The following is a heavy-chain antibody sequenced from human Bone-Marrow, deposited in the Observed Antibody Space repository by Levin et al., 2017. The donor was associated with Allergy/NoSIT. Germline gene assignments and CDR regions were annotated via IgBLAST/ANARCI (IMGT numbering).Heavy chain of an antibody. CDR2: ISWNSDNI. Sequence: SLKISCAASGIIFDDYGMHWVRQAPGKGLEWVSGISWNSDNIGYADSVKGRFTISRDNAKNSLYLQMDSLRAEDTALYYCAAYCSGGSCHSTGAQWGQGTLVTVSS. D-gene: IGHD2-15*01. V-gene: IGHV3-9*01. CDR3: AAYCSGGSCHSTGAQ. CDR1: GIIFDDYG. J-gene: IGHJ1*01.